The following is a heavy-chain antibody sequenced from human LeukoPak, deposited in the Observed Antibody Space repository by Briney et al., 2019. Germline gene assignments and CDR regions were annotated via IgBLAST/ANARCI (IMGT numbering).Heavy chain of an antibody. Sequence: AGGSLRLSCVASEFTFSRYSMNWVRQAPGKGLEWVSYISSSSSTIYYADSVKGRFTISRDNAKNSLYLQMNSLRAEDTAVYYCARARSGYDYVAARYYYYGMDVWGQGTTVTVSS. D-gene: IGHD5-12*01. CDR2: ISSSSSTI. CDR3: ARARSGYDYVAARYYYYGMDV. J-gene: IGHJ6*02. V-gene: IGHV3-48*04. CDR1: EFTFSRYS.